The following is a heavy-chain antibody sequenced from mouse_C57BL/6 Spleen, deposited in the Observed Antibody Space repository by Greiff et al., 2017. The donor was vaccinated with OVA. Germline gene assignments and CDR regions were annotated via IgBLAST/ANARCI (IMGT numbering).Heavy chain of an antibody. Sequence: VHVKQSGPELVKPGASVKMSCKASGYTFTDYNMHWVKQSHGKSLEWIGYINPNNGGTSYNQKFKGKATLTVNKSSSTAYMELRSLTSEDSAVYYCARPIYAGYFDVWGTGTTVTVSS. CDR3: ARPIYAGYFDV. J-gene: IGHJ1*03. D-gene: IGHD1-1*01. CDR2: INPNNGGT. V-gene: IGHV1-22*01. CDR1: GYTFTDYN.